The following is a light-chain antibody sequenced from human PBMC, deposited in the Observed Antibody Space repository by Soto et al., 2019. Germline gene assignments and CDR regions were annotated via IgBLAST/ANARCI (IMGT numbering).Light chain of an antibody. Sequence: EIVLTQSPGTLSLSPGERATLSCRASQSVNSNYLAWYQQRPGQTPSLLIYGASSRAAGIPDRFSGSGSGTDSTLTISRLEPDDFAVYYCQQYGGSPSYTFGQGTKLEIK. CDR2: GAS. CDR3: QQYGGSPSYT. V-gene: IGKV3-20*01. J-gene: IGKJ2*01. CDR1: QSVNSNY.